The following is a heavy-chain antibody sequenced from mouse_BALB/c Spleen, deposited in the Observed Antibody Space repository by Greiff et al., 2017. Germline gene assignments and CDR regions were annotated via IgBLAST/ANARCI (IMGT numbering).Heavy chain of an antibody. CDR1: GYTFTDYN. V-gene: IGHV1S29*02. D-gene: IGHD2-4*01. J-gene: IGHJ1*01. CDR2: IFPYNGGT. Sequence: EVQLQQSGPELVKPGASVKISCKASGYTFTDYNMHWVKQSHGKSLEWIGYIFPYNGGTGYNQKFKSKATLTVDNSSSTAYMELRSLTSEASAVYYCAREGITTSYWYFDVWGAGTTVTVSS. CDR3: AREGITTSYWYFDV.